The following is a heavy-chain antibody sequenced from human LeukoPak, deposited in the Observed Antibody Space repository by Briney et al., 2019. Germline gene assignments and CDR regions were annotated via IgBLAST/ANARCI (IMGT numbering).Heavy chain of an antibody. V-gene: IGHV1-69*13. D-gene: IGHD6-19*01. Sequence: SVTVSCKASGGTFSSYAISWVRQAPGQGLEWMGGIIPIFGTANYAQKFQGRVTITEDEYSSTAYMELSSLRSEDTAVYYCAREKAVAGVIDWGQGTLVTVSS. J-gene: IGHJ4*02. CDR2: IIPIFGTA. CDR3: AREKAVAGVID. CDR1: GGTFSSYA.